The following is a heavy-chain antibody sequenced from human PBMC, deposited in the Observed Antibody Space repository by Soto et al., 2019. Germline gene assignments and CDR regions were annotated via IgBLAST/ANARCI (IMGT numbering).Heavy chain of an antibody. CDR3: AGTPLPTVVTRIDS. J-gene: IGHJ4*02. Sequence: NPSESLSLTCPVSGYSISRGYYWGWIRQPPGQGLEWMGSIYHSGSTYNNPYLKSRVTISVDTSKTQSSLKLRSVTAADTAVYYCAGTPLPTVVTRIDSWGQGTLVTVSS. CDR2: IYHSGST. D-gene: IGHD4-17*01. V-gene: IGHV4-38-2*01. CDR1: GYSISRGYY.